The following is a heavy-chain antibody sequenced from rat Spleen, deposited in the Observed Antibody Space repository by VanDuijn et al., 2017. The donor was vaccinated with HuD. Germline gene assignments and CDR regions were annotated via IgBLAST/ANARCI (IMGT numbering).Heavy chain of an antibody. Sequence: QVQLKESGPGPVQHSQTLSLTCTVSGFSLTSHGVSWVRQPPGKGLEWIGAIWSGGNTDYNSALKSRLSISRDTAKSQVVLKMNSLQTEDTAMYFCVRRGYTSHWFAYWGQGTLVTVSS. CDR2: IWSGGNT. CDR3: VRRGYTSHWFAY. J-gene: IGHJ3*01. V-gene: IGHV2-16*01. CDR1: GFSLTSHG. D-gene: IGHD1-9*01.